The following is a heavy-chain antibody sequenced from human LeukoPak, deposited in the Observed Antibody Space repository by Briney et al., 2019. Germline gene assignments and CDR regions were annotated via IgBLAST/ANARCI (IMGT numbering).Heavy chain of an antibody. J-gene: IGHJ4*02. CDR1: GGSISSGDYY. Sequence: SETLSLTCTVSGGSISSGDYYWSWIRQPPGKGLEWIGYIYYSGSTYYNPSLKSRVTISVDTSKNQFSLKLSSVTAADTAVYYCARGPRNLYYFDYWGQGTLDTDSS. CDR3: ARGPRNLYYFDY. CDR2: IYYSGST. V-gene: IGHV4-30-4*08.